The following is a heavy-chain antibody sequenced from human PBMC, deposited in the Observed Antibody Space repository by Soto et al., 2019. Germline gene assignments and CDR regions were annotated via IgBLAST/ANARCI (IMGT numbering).Heavy chain of an antibody. D-gene: IGHD2-15*01. CDR1: SGSISSSNW. V-gene: IGHV4-4*02. CDR2: IYHSGST. Sequence: QVQLQESGPGLVKPSGTLSLTCAVSSGSISSSNWWSWVRQPPGKGLEWIGEIYHSGSTNYNPSLKSRVTISVDKSKNQFSLKLSSVSDAETAVYYCERLPSRWYTRGPYYYMDVWGKGTTVTVSS. CDR3: ERLPSRWYTRGPYYYMDV. J-gene: IGHJ6*03.